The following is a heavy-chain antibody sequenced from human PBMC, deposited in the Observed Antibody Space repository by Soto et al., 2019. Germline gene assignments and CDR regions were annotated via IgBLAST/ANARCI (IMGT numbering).Heavy chain of an antibody. Sequence: LRLSCAASGFTFSSYAMHWVRQAPGKGLEWVAVISYDGSNKYYADSVKGRFTISRDNSKNTLYLQMNSLRDEDTAVYYCAGSITMVRGVINYYYYGMDVCGQRTTVTVSS. CDR3: AGSITMVRGVINYYYYGMDV. D-gene: IGHD3-10*01. CDR1: GFTFSSYA. CDR2: ISYDGSNK. J-gene: IGHJ6*02. V-gene: IGHV3-30-3*01.